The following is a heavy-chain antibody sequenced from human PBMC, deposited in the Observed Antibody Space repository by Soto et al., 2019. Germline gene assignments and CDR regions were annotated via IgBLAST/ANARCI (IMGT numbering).Heavy chain of an antibody. V-gene: IGHV1-18*01. Sequence: ASVKVSCKASGYTFTSYGISWVRQAPGQGLEWMGWISAYNGNTTYAQKLQGRVTMTRDSSTSTVYMELRSLRSEDTAVYYCARDLVPYYWGQGALVTVSS. CDR3: ARDLVPYY. J-gene: IGHJ4*02. CDR2: ISAYNGNT. D-gene: IGHD2-15*01. CDR1: GYTFTSYG.